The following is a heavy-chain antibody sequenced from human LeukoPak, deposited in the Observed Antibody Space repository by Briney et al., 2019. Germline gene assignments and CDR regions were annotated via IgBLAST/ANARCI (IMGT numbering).Heavy chain of an antibody. Sequence: SVKVSCKASGGAFSSYAISWVRQAPGQGLEWMGGIIPIFGTANYAQKFQGRVTIAADESTSTAYMELSRLRSDDTAVYYCARVYYDILTGYYEDYWGQGTLVTVSS. V-gene: IGHV1-69*13. CDR3: ARVYYDILTGYYEDY. J-gene: IGHJ4*02. CDR2: IIPIFGTA. CDR1: GGAFSSYA. D-gene: IGHD3-9*01.